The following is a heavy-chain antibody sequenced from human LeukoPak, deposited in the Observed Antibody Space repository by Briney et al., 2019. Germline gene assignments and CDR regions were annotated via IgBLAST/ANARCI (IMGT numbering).Heavy chain of an antibody. Sequence: ASVKVSCKASGGTFSSYAISWVRQAPGQGLEWMGGIIPIFGTANYAQKFQGRVTITADESTSTAYMELSSLRSEDTAVYYCARDRDCSSTSCPYWYFDLWGRGTLVTVSS. J-gene: IGHJ2*01. V-gene: IGHV1-69*13. CDR2: IIPIFGTA. CDR1: GGTFSSYA. D-gene: IGHD2-2*01. CDR3: ARDRDCSSTSCPYWYFDL.